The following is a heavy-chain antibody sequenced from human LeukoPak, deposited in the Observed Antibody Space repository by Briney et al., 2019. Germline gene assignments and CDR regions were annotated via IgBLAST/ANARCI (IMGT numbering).Heavy chain of an antibody. J-gene: IGHJ4*02. CDR3: ARGALWVLDY. Sequence: GGSLSLSCAASGLIFSNYEINWVRPAPGEGLEWVSYISTSGNDKYYADSVKGRFTLSRDNAKNSLYLQLNSLRADDTAVYYCARGALWVLDYWGQGTLVTVSS. V-gene: IGHV3-48*03. CDR1: GLIFSNYE. D-gene: IGHD3-16*01. CDR2: ISTSGNDK.